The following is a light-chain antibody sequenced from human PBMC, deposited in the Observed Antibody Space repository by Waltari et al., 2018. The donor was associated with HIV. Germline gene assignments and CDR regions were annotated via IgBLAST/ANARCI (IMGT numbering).Light chain of an antibody. J-gene: IGKJ4*01. CDR3: QQLNSFPLT. CDR2: ASS. V-gene: IGKV1-9*01. CDR1: QGISSY. Sequence: DIQLTQSPSFLSASVGNRVTITYRASQGISSYLAWYQQKLGKAPKLLIYASSTLQSGVPTRFSGSGSGTEFTLTISSLQPEDFATYYCQQLNSFPLTFGGGTKVEIK.